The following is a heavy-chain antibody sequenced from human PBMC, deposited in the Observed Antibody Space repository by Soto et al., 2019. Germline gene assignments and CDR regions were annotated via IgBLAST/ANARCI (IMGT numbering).Heavy chain of an antibody. V-gene: IGHV1-18*01. CDR1: GYTFTSYG. J-gene: IGHJ5*02. D-gene: IGHD1-26*01. CDR3: ARVVGALGHWFDP. CDR2: ISAYNGNT. Sequence: ASVKVSCKASGYTFTSYGISWVRQAPGQGLEWMGRISAYNGNTNYAQKLQGRVTMTTDTSTSTAYMELRSLRSDDTAVYYRARVVGALGHWFDPWDQGTLVTVPS.